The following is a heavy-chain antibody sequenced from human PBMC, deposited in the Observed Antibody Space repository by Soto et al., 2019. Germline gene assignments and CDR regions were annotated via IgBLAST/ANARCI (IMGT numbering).Heavy chain of an antibody. CDR1: GGSISSGVYS. V-gene: IGHV4-30-2*06. J-gene: IGHJ6*02. Sequence: PSETLSLTCTVSGGSISSGVYSGTWIRQSPGKGLEWIGYTYQSGSAYYNPSLKSRVTISVDRSKNQFSLNLTSVTAADTAVYYCARDYYGMDVWGQGATVTVSS. CDR3: ARDYYGMDV. CDR2: TYQSGSA.